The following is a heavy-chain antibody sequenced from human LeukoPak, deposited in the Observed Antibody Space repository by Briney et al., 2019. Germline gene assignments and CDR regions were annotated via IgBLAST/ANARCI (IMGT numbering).Heavy chain of an antibody. D-gene: IGHD6-13*01. J-gene: IGHJ5*02. V-gene: IGHV4-39*01. CDR2: SYYRGTA. CDR1: GGSISSSISY. Sequence: SSETLSLTCTVSGGSISSSISYWGWIHQPPWKGLEWIGSSYYRGTAYYNPSLKSRVTISVDTSKNQFSLNLNSVTAADTAIYYCATHVSIIAPATLNYGDNWFDPWGQGTLVIVSS. CDR3: ATHVSIIAPATLNYGDNWFDP.